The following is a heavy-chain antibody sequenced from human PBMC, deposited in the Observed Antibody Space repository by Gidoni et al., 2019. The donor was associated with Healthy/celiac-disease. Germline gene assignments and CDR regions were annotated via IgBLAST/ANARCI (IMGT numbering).Heavy chain of an antibody. D-gene: IGHD3-10*01. CDR2: IKSKTDGGTT. J-gene: IGHJ6*04. CDR1: GFTFSNAW. CDR3: TTQGYYYGSGKDV. V-gene: IGHV3-15*01. Sequence: EVQLVESGGGLVKPGGSLRLSCAASGFTFSNAWMSWVRQAPGKGLEWVGRIKSKTDGGTTDYAAHVKGRFTISRDDSKNTLYLQMNSLKTEDTAVYYCTTQGYYYGSGKDVWGKGTTVTVSS.